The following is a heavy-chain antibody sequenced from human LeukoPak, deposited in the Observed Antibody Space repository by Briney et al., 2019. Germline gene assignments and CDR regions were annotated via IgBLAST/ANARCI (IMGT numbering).Heavy chain of an antibody. Sequence: GGSLRLSCAASGFTFSDYDIHWVRQAPGKGLEWVAFIRYDGSNKYYADSVKGRFTISRDNSKNTLYLQMNSLRADDTAVYYCAKDLQRATGGYYDSSRCFDYWGQGTLVTVSS. J-gene: IGHJ4*02. CDR2: IRYDGSNK. CDR3: AKDLQRATGGYYDSSRCFDY. CDR1: GFTFSDYD. D-gene: IGHD3-22*01. V-gene: IGHV3-30*02.